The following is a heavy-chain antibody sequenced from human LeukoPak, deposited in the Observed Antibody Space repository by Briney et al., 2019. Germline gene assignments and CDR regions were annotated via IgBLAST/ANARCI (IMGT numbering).Heavy chain of an antibody. D-gene: IGHD4-17*01. CDR2: SSWESGSI. CDR1: GFTFDDYA. Sequence: PGRSLRLSCAASGFTFDDYAMHWVRQAPGKGMERVSDSSWESGSIAYEDSAQGRFTISRDNAKNALYLQMNSLRAEDTALYYCAKSRGFTVTTPFDYWGQGTLVTVSS. CDR3: AKSRGFTVTTPFDY. J-gene: IGHJ4*02. V-gene: IGHV3-9*01.